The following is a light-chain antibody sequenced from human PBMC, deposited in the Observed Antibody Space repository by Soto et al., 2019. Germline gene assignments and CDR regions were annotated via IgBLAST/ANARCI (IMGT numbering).Light chain of an antibody. CDR2: GNS. J-gene: IGLJ3*02. CDR1: SSNIGAGYD. CDR3: QSYDSSLRGRV. Sequence: QSVPTQPPSASRAPGQRVTISCTGSSSNIGAGYDVHWYQQLPGTAPKLLIYGNSNRPSGVPDRFSGSKSGTSASLAITGLQAEDEAHYYCQSYDSSLRGRVFGGGTKLTLL. V-gene: IGLV1-40*01.